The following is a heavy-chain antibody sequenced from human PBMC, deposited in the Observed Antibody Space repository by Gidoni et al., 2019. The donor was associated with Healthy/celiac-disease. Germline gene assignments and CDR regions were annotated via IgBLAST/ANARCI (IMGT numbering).Heavy chain of an antibody. CDR1: GGSISSGGYY. CDR3: ARDVWLALGNWFDP. D-gene: IGHD6-19*01. CDR2: IYYSGST. J-gene: IGHJ5*02. V-gene: IGHV4-31*03. Sequence: QVQLQESGPRLVKPSQTLSLTCTVSGGSISSGGYYWRWLRQHPGKGLEWIGYIYYSGSTYYNPSLKSRVTISVDTSKNQFSLKLSSVTAADTAVYYCARDVWLALGNWFDPWGQGTLVTVSS.